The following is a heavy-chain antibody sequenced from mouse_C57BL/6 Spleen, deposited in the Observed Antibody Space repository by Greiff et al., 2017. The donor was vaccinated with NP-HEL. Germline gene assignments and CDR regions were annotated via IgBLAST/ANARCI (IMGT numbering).Heavy chain of an antibody. J-gene: IGHJ3*01. CDR1: GYAFSSSW. Sequence: VQGVESGPELVKPGASVKISCKASGYAFSSSWMNWVKQRPGKGLEWIGRIYPGDGDTNYNGKFKGKATLTADKSSSTAYMQLSSLTSEDSAVYFCARGAQATGFAYWGQGTLVTVSA. V-gene: IGHV1-82*01. CDR2: IYPGDGDT. D-gene: IGHD3-2*02. CDR3: ARGAQATGFAY.